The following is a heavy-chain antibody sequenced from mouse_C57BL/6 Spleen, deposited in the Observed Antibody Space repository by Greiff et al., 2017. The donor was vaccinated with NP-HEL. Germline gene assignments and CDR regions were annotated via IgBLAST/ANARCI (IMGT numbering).Heavy chain of an antibody. D-gene: IGHD1-1*01. CDR2: INYDGSST. CDR3: ARDDGSRAFDY. Sequence: EVKLVESEGGLVQPGSSMKLSCTASGFTFSDYYMAWVRQVPEKGLEWVANINYDGSSTYYLDSLKSRFIISRDNAKNILYLQMSSLKSEDTATYYCARDDGSRAFDYWGQGTTLTVSS. J-gene: IGHJ2*01. CDR1: GFTFSDYY. V-gene: IGHV5-16*01.